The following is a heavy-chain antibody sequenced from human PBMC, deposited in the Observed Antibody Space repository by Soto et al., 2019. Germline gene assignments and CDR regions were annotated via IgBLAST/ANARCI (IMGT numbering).Heavy chain of an antibody. CDR2: IYPGDSDT. V-gene: IGHV5-51*01. J-gene: IGHJ3*01. CDR3: ARTPITMVRGVHAFDF. Sequence: PGESLKISCKGSGYSFTSYWIGWVRQMPGKGLEWMGIIYPGDSDTRYSPSFQGQVTISADKSISTAYLQWSSLKASDTAMYFCARTPITMVRGVHAFDFWGQGTMVTVSS. D-gene: IGHD3-10*01. CDR1: GYSFTSYW.